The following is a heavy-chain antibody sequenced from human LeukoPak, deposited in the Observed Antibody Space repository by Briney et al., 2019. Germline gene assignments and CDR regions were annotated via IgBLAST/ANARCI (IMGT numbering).Heavy chain of an antibody. J-gene: IGHJ4*02. CDR3: ARETEVEAAFDY. D-gene: IGHD2-15*01. V-gene: IGHV4-59*11. CDR1: GGSISSHY. Sequence: SETLSLTCTVSGGSISSHYWSWIRQPPGKGLEWIGYIYYSGSTNYNPSLKSRVTISVDTSKNQFSLKLSSVTAADTAVYYCARETEVEAAFDYWGQGTLVTVSS. CDR2: IYYSGST.